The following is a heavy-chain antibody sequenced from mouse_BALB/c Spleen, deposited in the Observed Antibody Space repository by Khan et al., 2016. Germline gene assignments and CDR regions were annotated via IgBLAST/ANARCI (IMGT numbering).Heavy chain of an antibody. Sequence: LQESGPGLVKPSQSLSLTCTVTGYSITSDYAWNWIRQFPGNKLEWMGYIRYSGSTTYNPSLKSRISITRDTSKNQFILQLYSVTTEDTATYYCTRSPTATRYFDVWGAGTTVTVSS. CDR2: IRYSGST. D-gene: IGHD1-2*01. V-gene: IGHV3-2*02. J-gene: IGHJ1*01. CDR1: GYSITSDYA. CDR3: TRSPTATRYFDV.